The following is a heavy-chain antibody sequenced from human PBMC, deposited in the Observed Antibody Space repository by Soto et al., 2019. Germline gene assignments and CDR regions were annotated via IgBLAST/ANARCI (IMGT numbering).Heavy chain of an antibody. Sequence: PGGSLRLSCAASGFTFSSYSMNWVRQAPGKGLEWVSSISSSSSYIYYGDSVKGRFTISRDNAKNSLYLQMNSLRAEDTATYYCARVHYYDSSGFYLWGQGTPVTVSS. J-gene: IGHJ4*02. V-gene: IGHV3-21*01. CDR3: ARVHYYDSSGFYL. D-gene: IGHD3-22*01. CDR2: ISSSSSYI. CDR1: GFTFSSYS.